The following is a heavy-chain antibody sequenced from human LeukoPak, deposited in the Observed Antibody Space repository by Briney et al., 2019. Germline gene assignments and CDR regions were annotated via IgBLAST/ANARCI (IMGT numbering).Heavy chain of an antibody. D-gene: IGHD6-13*01. Sequence: GGSLRLSCAASGFTFSSYAMHWVRQAPGKGLEWVAVISYDGSNKYYADSVKGRFTISRDNSKNTLYLQMNSLRAEDTAVYYCAKEGSSSPSPGLRYFQHWGQGTLVTVSS. CDR2: ISYDGSNK. CDR1: GFTFSSYA. CDR3: AKEGSSSPSPGLRYFQH. J-gene: IGHJ1*01. V-gene: IGHV3-30-3*01.